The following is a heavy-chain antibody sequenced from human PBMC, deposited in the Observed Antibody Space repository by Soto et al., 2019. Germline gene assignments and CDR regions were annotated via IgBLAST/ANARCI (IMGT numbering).Heavy chain of an antibody. J-gene: IGHJ6*02. V-gene: IGHV1-18*01. CDR1: GYTFTSYG. D-gene: IGHD3-16*01. CDR3: AMVDVYVTPSPQDV. CDR2: INTYNGNT. Sequence: QVQLVQSGAEVKNPGASVKVSCKASGYTFTSYGIGWARQAPGQGLEWMGWINTYNGNTNYAQNVQGRVTLTTDTSTRTAYMELRSLRSNDTAIYYCAMVDVYVTPSPQDVWGQGTTVIVSS.